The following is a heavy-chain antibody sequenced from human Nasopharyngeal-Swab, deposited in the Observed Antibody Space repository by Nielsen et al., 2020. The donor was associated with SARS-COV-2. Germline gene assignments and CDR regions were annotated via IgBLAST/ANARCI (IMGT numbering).Heavy chain of an antibody. CDR2: IYYSGST. D-gene: IGHD6-13*01. CDR3: ARGKGAAAGTTLDFDY. V-gene: IGHV4-59*12. Sequence: SETLSLTCTVSGGSISSYYWSWIRQPPGKGLEWIGYIYYSGSTNYNPSLKSRVTISVDTSKNQFSLKLSSVTAADTAVYYCARGKGAAAGTTLDFDYWGQGTLVTVSS. J-gene: IGHJ4*02. CDR1: GGSISSYY.